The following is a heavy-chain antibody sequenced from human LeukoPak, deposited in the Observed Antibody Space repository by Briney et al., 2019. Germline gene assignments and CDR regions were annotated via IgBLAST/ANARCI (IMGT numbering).Heavy chain of an antibody. Sequence: PSETLSLTCTVSGDSISGSNYYWGWIRQPPGKGLEWIGSIYFSGSTYYTPSLKSRVTLSVDTSKNQFSLRLNSVTATDTAAYYCARHPSKGYCTAAGCYSLGAFDVWGQGTMVTVSS. CDR1: GDSISGSNYY. D-gene: IGHD2-15*01. V-gene: IGHV4-39*01. CDR3: ARHPSKGYCTAAGCYSLGAFDV. J-gene: IGHJ3*01. CDR2: IYFSGST.